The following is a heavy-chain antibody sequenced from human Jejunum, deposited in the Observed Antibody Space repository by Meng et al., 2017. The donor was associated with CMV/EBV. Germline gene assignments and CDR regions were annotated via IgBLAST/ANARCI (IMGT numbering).Heavy chain of an antibody. Sequence: SCVNCGFSVSASWMSWVRQGPGKGLEWVANINEDGGEKHHVGSVEGRFTISRDNAKNSLYLQMNSLRVEDTALYYCAQYKEDALHIWGQGTTVTVS. CDR2: INEDGGEK. CDR3: AQYKEDALHI. J-gene: IGHJ3*02. D-gene: IGHD1-1*01. V-gene: IGHV3-7*01. CDR1: GFSVSASW.